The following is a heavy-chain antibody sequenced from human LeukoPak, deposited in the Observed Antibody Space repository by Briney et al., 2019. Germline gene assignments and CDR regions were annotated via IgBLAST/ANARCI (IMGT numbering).Heavy chain of an antibody. D-gene: IGHD2-15*01. J-gene: IGHJ6*03. CDR2: IYYSGST. CDR1: GGSINSYY. Sequence: SETLSLTCTVSGGSINSYYWSWIRQPPGKGLEWIGYIYYSGSTNYNPSLKSRVTISVHTSKNQFSLKLSSVTAADTAVYYCARSVEGYCSGDNCYYYYYYMDVWGKGTTVTVSS. CDR3: ARSVEGYCSGDNCYYYYYYMDV. V-gene: IGHV4-59*01.